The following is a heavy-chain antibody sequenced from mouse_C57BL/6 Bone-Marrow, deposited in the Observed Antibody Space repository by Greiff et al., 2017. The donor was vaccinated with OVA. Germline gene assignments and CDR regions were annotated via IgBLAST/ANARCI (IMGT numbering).Heavy chain of an antibody. CDR1: GYAFTNYL. CDR2: INPGSGGT. V-gene: IGHV1-54*01. D-gene: IGHD1-1*01. Sequence: QVQLQQSGAELVRPGTSVKVSCKASGYAFTNYLIEWVKQRPGQGLEWIGVINPGSGGTNYNEKFKGKATLTADKSSSTAYMQLSSLTSEDSAVYFCARFYITTVVAPLDYWGQGTTLTVSS. J-gene: IGHJ2*01. CDR3: ARFYITTVVAPLDY.